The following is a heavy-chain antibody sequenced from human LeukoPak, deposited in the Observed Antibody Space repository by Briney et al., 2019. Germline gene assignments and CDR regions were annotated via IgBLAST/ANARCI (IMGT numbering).Heavy chain of an antibody. J-gene: IGHJ4*02. CDR3: ARKPKDCSGGTCYWYYFDY. V-gene: IGHV4-39*06. CDR2: IYSSGSP. CDR1: GDSISSNNYL. D-gene: IGHD2-15*01. Sequence: SETLSLTCTVSGDSISSNNYLWAWIRQPPGKGLEWIGNIYSSGSPYYNPSLQSRVTISLDTSKNQFTLNLSSVTAADTAVYYCARKPKDCSGGTCYWYYFDYWGQGTLVTVSS.